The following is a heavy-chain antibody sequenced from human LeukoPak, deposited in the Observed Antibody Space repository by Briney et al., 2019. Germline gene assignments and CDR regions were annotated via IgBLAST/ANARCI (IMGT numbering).Heavy chain of an antibody. Sequence: PGGSLRLSCAASGFTVSSTYMSWVRQAPGKGLEWVSAISGSGGSTYYADSVKGRFTISRDNSKNTLYLQMNSLRAEDTAVYYCAKARYSSSRTGYYFDYWGQGTLVTVSS. D-gene: IGHD6-13*01. CDR3: AKARYSSSRTGYYFDY. V-gene: IGHV3-23*01. CDR1: GFTVSSTY. J-gene: IGHJ4*02. CDR2: ISGSGGST.